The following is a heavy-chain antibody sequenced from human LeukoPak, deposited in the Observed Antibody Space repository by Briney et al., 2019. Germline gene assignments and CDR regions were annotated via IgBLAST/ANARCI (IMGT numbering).Heavy chain of an antibody. Sequence: ASVKVSCKASGYIFTSYDINWVRQATGQGLEWMGWMNPNSGNTGYAQKFQGRVTMTRNTSISTAYMELSSLRSEDTAVYYCARVSTRRAAAILPYWGQGTLVTVSS. CDR1: GYIFTSYD. D-gene: IGHD2-2*02. CDR3: ARVSTRRAAAILPY. CDR2: MNPNSGNT. J-gene: IGHJ4*02. V-gene: IGHV1-8*01.